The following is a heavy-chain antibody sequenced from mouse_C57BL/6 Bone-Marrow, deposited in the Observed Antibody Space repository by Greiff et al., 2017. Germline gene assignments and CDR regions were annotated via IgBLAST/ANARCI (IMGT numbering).Heavy chain of an antibody. CDR2: FHPYNDDT. CDR3: ARGLWPHYYAMDY. Sequence: QVQLKESGAELVKPGASVKMSCKASGYTFTTYPIEWMKQNHGKSLEWIGNFHPYNDDTKYNEKFKGKATLTVEKSSSTVYLELSRLTSDDSAVYYCARGLWPHYYAMDYWGQGTSVTVSS. V-gene: IGHV1-47*01. CDR1: GYTFTTYP. D-gene: IGHD1-1*02. J-gene: IGHJ4*01.